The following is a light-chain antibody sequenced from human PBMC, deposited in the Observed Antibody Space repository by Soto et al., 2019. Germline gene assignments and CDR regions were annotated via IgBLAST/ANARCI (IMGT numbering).Light chain of an antibody. J-gene: IGKJ5*01. CDR3: QKRSNWPLN. CDR2: GAS. V-gene: IGKV3-11*01. CDR1: QSVSSI. Sequence: EIVMTQSPATLSVSPGERATLSCRASQSVSSILAWYQQKPGQAPRLLIYGASSRATGIPDRFSGSGSGTDFTLTISSLEPEDFAVYYCQKRSNWPLNFGQGTRLEIK.